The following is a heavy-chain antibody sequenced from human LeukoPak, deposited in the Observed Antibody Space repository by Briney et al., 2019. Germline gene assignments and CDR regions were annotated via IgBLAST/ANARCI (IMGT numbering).Heavy chain of an antibody. CDR2: IYPGDSDT. J-gene: IGHJ4*02. CDR3: ARRSSIAPRLFDY. V-gene: IGHV5-51*01. Sequence: GESLKISCEGPGYSFSSYWVAWVRQMPGKGLEWMGIIYPGDSDTRYSPSFQGQVTISADKSLSAAYLEWSSLRASDTAVYYCARRSSIAPRLFDYWGQGTLVTVSS. D-gene: IGHD6-6*01. CDR1: GYSFSSYW.